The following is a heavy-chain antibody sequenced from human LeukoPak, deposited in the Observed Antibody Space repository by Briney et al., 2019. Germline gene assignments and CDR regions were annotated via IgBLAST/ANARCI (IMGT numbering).Heavy chain of an antibody. CDR2: INPSGGST. Sequence: ASVKVSCKASGYTFTSYYKHWVRQAPGQGLEWMGIINPSGGSTNYAQKFQGRVTITADESTSTAYMELSSLRSEDTAVYYCASSSSTYYGMDVWGQGTTVTVSS. J-gene: IGHJ6*02. CDR1: GYTFTSYY. D-gene: IGHD6-6*01. CDR3: ASSSSTYYGMDV. V-gene: IGHV1-46*01.